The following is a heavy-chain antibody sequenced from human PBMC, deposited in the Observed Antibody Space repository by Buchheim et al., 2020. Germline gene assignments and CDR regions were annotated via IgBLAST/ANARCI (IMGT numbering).Heavy chain of an antibody. D-gene: IGHD3-9*01. Sequence: EVQLVESGGGLVQPGGSLRLSCAASGFSFSSLWMSWVRQAPGKGLEWVAKIKNDGSDKWYVDSVKGRFTISKDHANNSLFLQMNSLRAEDMAVYYCVRDHWFSFDYWGQGTL. CDR1: GFSFSSLW. J-gene: IGHJ4*02. V-gene: IGHV3-7*01. CDR2: IKNDGSDK. CDR3: VRDHWFSFDY.